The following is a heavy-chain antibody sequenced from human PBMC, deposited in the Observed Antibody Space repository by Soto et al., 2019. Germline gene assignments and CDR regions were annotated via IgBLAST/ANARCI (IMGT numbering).Heavy chain of an antibody. V-gene: IGHV4-59*01. CDR3: AKDSGYNYGYFRWFDP. D-gene: IGHD5-18*01. Sequence: SETLSLTCTVSGVSISNYYWSWIRQHPGRGLEWIGHIFYSGSTNYNPALKSRVTISVDTSKSQFSLKLSSVTAADTAVYYCAKDSGYNYGYFRWFDPWGQGTLVTVS. CDR1: GVSISNYY. J-gene: IGHJ5*02. CDR2: IFYSGST.